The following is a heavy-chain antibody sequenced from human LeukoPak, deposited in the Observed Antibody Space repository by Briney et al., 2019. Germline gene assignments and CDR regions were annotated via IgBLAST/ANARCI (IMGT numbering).Heavy chain of an antibody. V-gene: IGHV3-7*01. CDR1: GFTFSSYW. D-gene: IGHD3-10*01. J-gene: IGHJ4*02. Sequence: GGSLILSCAASGFTFSSYWMNWVRQAPGKGLEWVANIKQDGSDKYYVDSVRGRFTISRDNTKNSLYLQMNSLRAEDTAVYYCARDFYASGSLDYWGQGTLVTVSS. CDR3: ARDFYASGSLDY. CDR2: IKQDGSDK.